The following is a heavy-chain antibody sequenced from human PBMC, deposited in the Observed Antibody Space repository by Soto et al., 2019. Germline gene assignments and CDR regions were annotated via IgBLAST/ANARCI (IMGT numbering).Heavy chain of an antibody. V-gene: IGHV3-23*01. CDR3: ARDSHYDFWSGYYTGGVNWFDP. CDR2: ISGSGDST. J-gene: IGHJ5*02. CDR1: GFTFSTYA. Sequence: GGSLRLSCAASGFTFSTYAMNWVRQAPGKGLEWVSGISGSGDSTYYADFVKGRFTVSRDNSKNTLYLQMNSLRAEDTAVYYCARDSHYDFWSGYYTGGVNWFDPWGQGTLVTVSS. D-gene: IGHD3-3*01.